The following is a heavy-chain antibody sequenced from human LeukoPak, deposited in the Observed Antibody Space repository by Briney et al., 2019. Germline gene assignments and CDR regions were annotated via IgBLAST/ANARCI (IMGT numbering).Heavy chain of an antibody. Sequence: GGSLRLSCAISGFTFSGCELTWVRQAPGKGLEWISYISRSGNTIYYADSVKGRFTTSRDNAKNSLYLQMNSLRVEDTAVYYCARVATMVRVPLDALDIWGQGTMVSVSS. CDR2: ISRSGNTI. CDR1: GFTFSGCE. D-gene: IGHD3-10*01. CDR3: ARVATMVRVPLDALDI. J-gene: IGHJ3*02. V-gene: IGHV3-48*03.